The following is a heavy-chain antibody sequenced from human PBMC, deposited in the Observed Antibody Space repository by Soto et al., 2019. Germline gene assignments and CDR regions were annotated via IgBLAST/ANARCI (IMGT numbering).Heavy chain of an antibody. J-gene: IGHJ5*02. Sequence: ETLSLTCAVYGGFLSESYWTWIRQPPGKGLERIGEINHVGGTNYNPSLKSRVTMSVDTSQNQFSLRLISVTAADTAMYFCVRIRYQLPSSVLWLDPWGQGTPVTVSS. V-gene: IGHV4-34*01. CDR1: GGFLSESY. CDR3: VRIRYQLPSSVLWLDP. CDR2: INHVGGT. D-gene: IGHD3-16*01.